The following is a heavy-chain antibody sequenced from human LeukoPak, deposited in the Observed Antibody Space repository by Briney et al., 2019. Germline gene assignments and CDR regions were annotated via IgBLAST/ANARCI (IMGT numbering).Heavy chain of an antibody. J-gene: IGHJ4*02. Sequence: GGSLRLSCAASGFTFSNYAMSWVRQAPGKGLEWVSAISGSGGRTYYADSVKGRFNISRDNSKNTLYLQMNSLRAEDTGLYYCAKTPDYYDSSGYDCWGQGRLVTVSS. D-gene: IGHD3-22*01. CDR1: GFTFSNYA. V-gene: IGHV3-23*01. CDR2: ISGSGGRT. CDR3: AKTPDYYDSSGYDC.